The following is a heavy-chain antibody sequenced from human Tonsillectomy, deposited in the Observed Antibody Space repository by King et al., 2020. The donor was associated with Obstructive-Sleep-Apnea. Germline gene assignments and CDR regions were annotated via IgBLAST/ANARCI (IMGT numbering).Heavy chain of an antibody. CDR1: GYSISSGYY. D-gene: IGHD3-10*01. CDR2: IYHIGST. CDR3: ARDLSMVRGVSLTPYFDY. V-gene: IGHV4-38-2*02. J-gene: IGHJ4*02. Sequence: QLQESGPGLVKPSETLSLTCTVSGYSISSGYYWGWIRPPPGKGLEWIGSIYHIGSTYYNPSLKSRVTISVDTSKNQFSLKLSSVTAPDTAVYYCARDLSMVRGVSLTPYFDYWGQGTLVTVSS.